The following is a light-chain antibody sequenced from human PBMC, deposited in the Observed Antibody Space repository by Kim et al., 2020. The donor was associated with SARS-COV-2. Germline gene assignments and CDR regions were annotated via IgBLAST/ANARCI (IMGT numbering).Light chain of an antibody. V-gene: IGLV3-27*01. CDR1: LLAKKF. CDR3: YSAADNNLI. CDR2: KDT. J-gene: IGLJ2*01. Sequence: SGYQEKTARITCSGHLLAKKFARWYQQKPGTAPAVVIYKDTERPSGIPERFSGSSSGTTATLTFAGAQFEDEADYYCYSAADNNLIFGGGTQLTVL.